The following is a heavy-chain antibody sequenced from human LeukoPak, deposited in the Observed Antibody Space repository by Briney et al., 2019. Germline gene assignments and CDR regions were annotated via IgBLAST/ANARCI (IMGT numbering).Heavy chain of an antibody. J-gene: IGHJ6*03. CDR3: ARENLNYYYYYMDV. CDR1: GFTFSSYA. Sequence: GGSLRLSCEASGFTFSSYAMHWVRQAPGKGLEWLAVISYDGSNKYYADSVKGRFTISRDNSKNTLYLQMNSLRAEDTAVYYCARENLNYYYYYMDVWGKGTTVTVSS. CDR2: ISYDGSNK. D-gene: IGHD1-14*01. V-gene: IGHV3-30*01.